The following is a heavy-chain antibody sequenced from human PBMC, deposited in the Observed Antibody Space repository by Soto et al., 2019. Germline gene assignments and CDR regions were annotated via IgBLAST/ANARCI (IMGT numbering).Heavy chain of an antibody. D-gene: IGHD5-12*01. J-gene: IGHJ4*02. CDR3: ARGDYIGFDGAFDY. Sequence: QVQLVESGGGVVQPGGSLRLSCAASGFTFSSYAMHWVRQAPGKGLEWVAVISFDGNNKYYIDSVKGRFTISRDNSKNTLYLQMNSLRAEDTAVYYCARGDYIGFDGAFDYWGLGTLVTVSS. CDR1: GFTFSSYA. V-gene: IGHV3-30*03. CDR2: ISFDGNNK.